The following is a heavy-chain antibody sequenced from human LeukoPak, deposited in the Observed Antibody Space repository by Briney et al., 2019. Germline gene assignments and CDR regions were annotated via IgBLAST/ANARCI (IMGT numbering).Heavy chain of an antibody. CDR2: IYSDGST. J-gene: IGHJ4*02. V-gene: IGHV3-53*01. D-gene: IGHD6-13*01. CDR3: ARDSTIWYYFDY. CDR1: GFTVSSKY. Sequence: GGSLRLSCAASGFTVSSKYMSWVRQAPGKGLDWVSVIYSDGSTYYADSVKGRFTISRDNSKSTLYLQMNNLRAEDTAVYYCARDSTIWYYFDYWGQGTLVTVSS.